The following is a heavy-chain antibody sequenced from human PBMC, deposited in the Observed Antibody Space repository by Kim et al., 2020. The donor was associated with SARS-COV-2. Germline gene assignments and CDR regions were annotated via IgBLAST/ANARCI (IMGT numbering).Heavy chain of an antibody. CDR3: AREDTAMARENYFDY. J-gene: IGHJ4*02. D-gene: IGHD5-18*01. Sequence: DSVKGRFTISRDSAKNSLYLQMSSLRAEDTAVYYCAREDTAMARENYFDYWGQGTLVTVSS. V-gene: IGHV3-11*06.